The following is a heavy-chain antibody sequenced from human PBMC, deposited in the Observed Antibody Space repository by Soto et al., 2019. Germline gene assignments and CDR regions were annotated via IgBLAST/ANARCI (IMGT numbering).Heavy chain of an antibody. CDR1: GGSMSSYY. CDR2: ISYSGST. Sequence: TLSLTCTVSGGSMSSYYWTWLRQSPGRGLEWIGYISYSGSTYYNPSLKSRVTISADTSKNQFSLRMNSMIAADTAVYYCARADPDASVGYWGQGTLVTVSS. V-gene: IGHV4-59*01. J-gene: IGHJ4*02. D-gene: IGHD2-15*01. CDR3: ARADPDASVGY.